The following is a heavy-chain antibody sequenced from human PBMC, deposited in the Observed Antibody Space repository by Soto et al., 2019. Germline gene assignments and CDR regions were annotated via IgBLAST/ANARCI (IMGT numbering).Heavy chain of an antibody. CDR2: IYPGDSDT. Sequence: VESLKISCKGFGYSFTNYWIAWVRQMSGKGLEWMGSIYPGDSDTRYSPSFRGQVTISADKSISTAYLQWSSLKASDSAMFFCARLSRGRTSPAYYFDYWGQGILVTVSS. CDR1: GYSFTNYW. J-gene: IGHJ4*02. V-gene: IGHV5-51*01. CDR3: ARLSRGRTSPAYYFDY.